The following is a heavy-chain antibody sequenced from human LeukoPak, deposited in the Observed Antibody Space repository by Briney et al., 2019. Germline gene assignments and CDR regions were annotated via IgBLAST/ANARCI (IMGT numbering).Heavy chain of an antibody. CDR3: ASSHPYCSGGSCYVDAFDI. CDR1: GFTFSSYW. CDR2: IKQDGSEK. V-gene: IGHV3-7*01. Sequence: PGGSLRLSCAASGFTFSSYWMSWVRQAPGKGLEWVANIKQDGSEKYYVDSAKGRFTISRDNAKNSLYLQMNSLRAEDTAVYYCASSHPYCSGGSCYVDAFDIWGQGTMVTVSS. D-gene: IGHD2-15*01. J-gene: IGHJ3*02.